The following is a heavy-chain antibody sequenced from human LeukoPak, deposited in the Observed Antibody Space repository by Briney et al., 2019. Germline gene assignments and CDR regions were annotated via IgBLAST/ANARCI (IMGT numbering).Heavy chain of an antibody. J-gene: IGHJ5*02. CDR2: IYHSGST. D-gene: IGHD3-22*01. CDR1: GYSISSGYY. Sequence: PSETLSLTCTVSGYSISSGYYWGWIRQPPGKGLEWIGSIYHSGSTYYNPSLKSRVTISVDTSKNQFSLKLSSVTAADTAVYYCARRSPDYYDSSGYYWFDPWGQGTLVTVSS. CDR3: ARRSPDYYDSSGYYWFDP. V-gene: IGHV4-38-2*02.